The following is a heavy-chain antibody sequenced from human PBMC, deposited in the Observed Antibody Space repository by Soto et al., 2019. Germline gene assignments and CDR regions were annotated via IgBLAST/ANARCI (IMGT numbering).Heavy chain of an antibody. D-gene: IGHD3-3*01. Sequence: QAQLVESGGGVVQPGRSLRLSCIVSGFSFSNFGMHWVRQAPGKGLEWVAAMSFDGSKNYYADSVKGRFTISRDVAKNSLYLQMESLIPADTAVYFFVKDNAWSVELVGMDVWGQGTTVIVSS. CDR1: GFSFSNFG. CDR3: VKDNAWSVELVGMDV. V-gene: IGHV3-30*13. CDR2: MSFDGSKN. J-gene: IGHJ6*02.